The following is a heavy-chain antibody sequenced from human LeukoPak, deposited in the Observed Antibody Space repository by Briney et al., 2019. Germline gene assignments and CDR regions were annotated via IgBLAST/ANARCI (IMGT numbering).Heavy chain of an antibody. D-gene: IGHD1-26*01. CDR2: IKQDGSEK. Sequence: PGGSLRLSCAASGFTFSSYWMSWVRQAPGKGLEWVANIKQDGSEKYYVDSVKGRFTISRDNAKNSLYLQMSSLRAEDTAVYYCARARFGSFRGIDIWGQGTMVTVSS. V-gene: IGHV3-7*01. CDR3: ARARFGSFRGIDI. CDR1: GFTFSSYW. J-gene: IGHJ3*02.